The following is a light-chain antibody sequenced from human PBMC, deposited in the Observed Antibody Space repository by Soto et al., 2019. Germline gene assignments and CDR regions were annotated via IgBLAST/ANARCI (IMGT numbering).Light chain of an antibody. CDR1: QSVSSN. CDR2: GAS. V-gene: IGKV3-15*01. CDR3: QQRNNWPPPYT. Sequence: EIVMTQSPATLSVSPGERATLSCRASQSVSSNLAWYQQKPGQAPRLLIYGASTRATGIPARFSGSGSGTEFTLTISSLQSEDFAVYYCQQRNNWPPPYTFGQGTKLEIK. J-gene: IGKJ2*01.